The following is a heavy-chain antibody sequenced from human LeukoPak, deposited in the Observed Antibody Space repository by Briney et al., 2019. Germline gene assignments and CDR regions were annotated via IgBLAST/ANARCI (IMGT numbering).Heavy chain of an antibody. CDR1: GGSFSGYY. V-gene: IGHV4-34*09. CDR2: IYYSGST. J-gene: IGHJ4*02. Sequence: SETLSLTCAVYGGSFSGYYWSWIRQPPGKGLEWIGYIYYSGSTYYNPSLRSRVTISVDTSKNQFSLKLSSVTAADTAVYYCARAYLQPEDYFDYWGQGTLVTVSS. D-gene: IGHD1-1*01. CDR3: ARAYLQPEDYFDY.